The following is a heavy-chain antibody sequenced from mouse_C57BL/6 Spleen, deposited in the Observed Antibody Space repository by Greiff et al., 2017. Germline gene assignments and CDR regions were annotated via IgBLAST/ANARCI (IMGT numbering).Heavy chain of an antibody. J-gene: IGHJ2*01. Sequence: QVQLQQPGAELVRPGSSVTLSCKASGYTFPSYWLHWVKQRPLQGLEWIGNIYPSDSETHYNQKFKDKATLTVDKSSSPAYMQLSSLTSEDSAVYYGARGVVGFDYWGQGTTRTVSS. CDR3: ARGVVGFDY. V-gene: IGHV1-52*01. D-gene: IGHD1-1*01. CDR2: IYPSDSET. CDR1: GYTFPSYW.